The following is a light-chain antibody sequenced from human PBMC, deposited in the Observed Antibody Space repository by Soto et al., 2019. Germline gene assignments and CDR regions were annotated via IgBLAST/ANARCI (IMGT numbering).Light chain of an antibody. V-gene: IGKV3-20*01. Sequence: EIVLTQSPGTLSLSPGERATLSCRASQTVPGNYLAWLQHKPGQAPRLLIYDASSRATGLPDRFSGSASGTDFTLTIARLQPEDFAVYYLHPYTSPPWTLGQGTQVETK. J-gene: IGKJ1*01. CDR3: HPYTSPPWT. CDR1: QTVPGNY. CDR2: DAS.